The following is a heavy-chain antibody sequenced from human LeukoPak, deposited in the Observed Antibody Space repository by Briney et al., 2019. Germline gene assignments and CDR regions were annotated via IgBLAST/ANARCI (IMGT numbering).Heavy chain of an antibody. Sequence: ASVKVSCKASGYTFTCYYMHWVRQAPGQGLEWMGIINPSGASTSYAQKFQGRVTMTRDMSTSTVYMELSSLRSEDTAVYYCARDPSPHYYDSSGYGRGLDYWGQGTLVTVSS. V-gene: IGHV1-46*01. CDR3: ARDPSPHYYDSSGYGRGLDY. CDR2: INPSGAST. CDR1: GYTFTCYY. D-gene: IGHD3-22*01. J-gene: IGHJ4*02.